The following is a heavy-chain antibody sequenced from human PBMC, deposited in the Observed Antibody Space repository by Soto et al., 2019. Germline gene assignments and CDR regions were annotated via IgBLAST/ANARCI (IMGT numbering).Heavy chain of an antibody. CDR1: GGNFSSYA. CDR3: ASARGYSYGYGPGY. Sequence: ASVKVSCKASGGNFSSYAISWVRQAPGQGLEWMGGIIPIFGTANYAQKFQGRVTITADKSTSTAYMELSSLRSEDTAVYYCASARGYSYGYGPGYWGQGTLVTVSS. J-gene: IGHJ4*02. V-gene: IGHV1-69*06. CDR2: IIPIFGTA. D-gene: IGHD5-18*01.